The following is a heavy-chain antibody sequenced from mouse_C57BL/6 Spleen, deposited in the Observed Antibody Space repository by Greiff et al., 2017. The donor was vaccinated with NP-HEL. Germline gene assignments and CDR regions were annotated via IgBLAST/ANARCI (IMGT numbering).Heavy chain of an antibody. J-gene: IGHJ4*01. Sequence: EVKLMESGEGLVKPGGSLKLSCAASGFTFSSYAMSWVRQTPEKRLEWVAYISSGGDYIYYADTVKGRFTISRDNARNTLYLQMSSLKSEDTAMYYCTREGITTVVAPYAMDYWGQGTSVTVSS. CDR1: GFTFSSYA. CDR3: TREGITTVVAPYAMDY. D-gene: IGHD1-1*01. V-gene: IGHV5-9-1*02. CDR2: ISSGGDYI.